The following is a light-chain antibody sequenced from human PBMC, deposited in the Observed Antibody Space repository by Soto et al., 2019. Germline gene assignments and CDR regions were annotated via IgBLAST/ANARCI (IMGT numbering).Light chain of an antibody. CDR1: SSDVGGYNY. CDR2: DVS. Sequence: QSALTQPRSVSGSPGQSVTISCTGTSSDVGGYNYVSWYQQHPGKAPKLMICDVSQPPSGVPDRFSGSKSGNTASLTISGLQAEDGADYYRCSYAGGPCVFGTGTKLTVL. CDR3: CSYAGGPCV. J-gene: IGLJ1*01. V-gene: IGLV2-11*01.